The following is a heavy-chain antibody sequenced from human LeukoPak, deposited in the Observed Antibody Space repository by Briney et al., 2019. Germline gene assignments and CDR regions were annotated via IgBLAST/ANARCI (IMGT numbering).Heavy chain of an antibody. CDR1: GYTFSSYG. CDR3: ARGGYYGSGSFPDY. Sequence: GASVTVSCKASGYTFSSYGINWVRQAPGQGLEWMGWISAYNGDTYYAQKVQGRVTMATDTSTSTAYMELRSLRADDTAVYYCARGGYYGSGSFPDYGGQGTLVTVSS. J-gene: IGHJ4*02. CDR2: ISAYNGDT. D-gene: IGHD3-10*01. V-gene: IGHV1-18*01.